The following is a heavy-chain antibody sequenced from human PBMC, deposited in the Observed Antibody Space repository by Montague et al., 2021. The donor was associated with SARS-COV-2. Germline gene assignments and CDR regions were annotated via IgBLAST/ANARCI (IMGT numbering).Heavy chain of an antibody. D-gene: IGHD2-8*02. CDR2: IYYSGSI. V-gene: IGHV4-59*01. Sequence: SETLSLTCTVSGGSISSYYWSWIRQPPGKALEWIGYIYYSGSINYNPSLNSRVTISVDTSKNQFSLKLTSVTAADTAVYYCARLESSWWFFDYWGQGTLVTVSS. CDR3: ARLESSWWFFDY. CDR1: GGSISSYY. J-gene: IGHJ4*02.